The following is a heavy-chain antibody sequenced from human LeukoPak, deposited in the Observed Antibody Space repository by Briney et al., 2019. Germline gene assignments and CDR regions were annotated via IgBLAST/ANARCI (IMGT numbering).Heavy chain of an antibody. CDR1: GFTFSSYE. D-gene: IGHD1-1*01. CDR3: ARGGQSVQVEGNLDY. CDR2: ISSSGSTI. V-gene: IGHV3-48*03. J-gene: IGHJ4*02. Sequence: GGSLRLSCAASGFTFSSYEMNWVRQAPGKGLEWVSYISSSGSTIYYADSVKGRFTISRDNAKNSLYLQMNSLRAEDTAVYYCARGGQSVQVEGNLDYWGQGTLVTVSS.